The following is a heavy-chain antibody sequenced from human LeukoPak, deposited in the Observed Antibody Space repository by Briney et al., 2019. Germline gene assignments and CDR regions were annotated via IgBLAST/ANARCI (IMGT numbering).Heavy chain of an antibody. J-gene: IGHJ3*02. Sequence: GGSLRLSCAASGFTFDDYAMHWVSQAPGKGLEWVSLISGDGGSTYYADSVKGRFTISRDNSKNSLYLQINSLRTEDNALYYCATRAFDIWGQGTMVTVSS. CDR3: ATRAFDI. CDR2: ISGDGGST. CDR1: GFTFDDYA. V-gene: IGHV3-43*02.